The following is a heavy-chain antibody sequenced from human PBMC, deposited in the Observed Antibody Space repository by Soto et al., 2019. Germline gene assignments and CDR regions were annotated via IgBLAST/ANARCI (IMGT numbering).Heavy chain of an antibody. CDR3: TRGSYDSLTGYALDY. J-gene: IGHJ4*02. CDR1: GGSISNYY. Sequence: SETLSLTCSVSGGSISNYYWGWIRQSPEKGLEWIGYLHQTGRTEHNPSLRSRVTMSLDTAKNQLSLKLSSVTAADTAVYYCTRGSYDSLTGYALDYWGQGTRVT. V-gene: IGHV4-59*01. CDR2: LHQTGRT. D-gene: IGHD3-9*01.